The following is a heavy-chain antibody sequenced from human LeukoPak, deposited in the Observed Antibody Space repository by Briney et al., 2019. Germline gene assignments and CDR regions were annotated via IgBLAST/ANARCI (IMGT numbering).Heavy chain of an antibody. CDR2: ISSSVGTI. J-gene: IGHJ4*02. D-gene: IGHD1-26*01. Sequence: PGRSLRLSCAASGFTFSSYEMNWVRQAPGKGLEWVSYISSSVGTIYYADSVKGRFTISRDNAKNSLYLQMNSLRAEDTAVYYCARLGLGIASGSYDYWGQGTLVTVSS. V-gene: IGHV3-48*03. CDR3: ARLGLGIASGSYDY. CDR1: GFTFSSYE.